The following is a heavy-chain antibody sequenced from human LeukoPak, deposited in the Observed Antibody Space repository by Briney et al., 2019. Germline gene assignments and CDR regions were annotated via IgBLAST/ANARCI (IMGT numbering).Heavy chain of an antibody. CDR3: AREAGSGYYDY. D-gene: IGHD3-22*01. J-gene: IGHJ4*02. Sequence: SETLSLTCTVSGYSISSGYYWGWIRQPPGKGLEWIGSIYHSGSTYYNPSLKSRVTISVDTSKNQFSLKLSSVTAADTAVYYCAREAGSGYYDYWGQGTLVTVSS. CDR2: IYHSGST. V-gene: IGHV4-38-2*02. CDR1: GYSISSGYY.